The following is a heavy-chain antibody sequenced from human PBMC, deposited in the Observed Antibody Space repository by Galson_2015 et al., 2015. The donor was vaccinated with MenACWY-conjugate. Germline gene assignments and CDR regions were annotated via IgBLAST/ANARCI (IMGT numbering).Heavy chain of an antibody. CDR1: GFTFSTHG. D-gene: IGHD5-24*01. Sequence: SLRLSCAASGFTFSTHGLNWVRQAPGKGLEWIAYINSAGVIHYAASVKSRFTITRDNAKNSLYLQMNILRAEDTAMYYCARDPTSRDDFGLDYWGQGTLVTVSS. V-gene: IGHV3-48*04. CDR3: ARDPTSRDDFGLDY. J-gene: IGHJ4*01. CDR2: INSAGVI.